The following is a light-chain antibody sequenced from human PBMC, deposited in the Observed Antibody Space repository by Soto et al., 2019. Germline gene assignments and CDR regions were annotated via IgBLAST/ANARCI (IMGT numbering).Light chain of an antibody. V-gene: IGKV1-5*03. CDR1: QSISSW. CDR2: KVS. CDR3: QQYSTYSRT. J-gene: IGKJ1*01. Sequence: DIQMTQSPSTLSASVGDRVTITCRASQSISSWLAWYQQKPGKAPKLLIYKVSSLESGLPSRFSGSGSGTEFTLTISSLQPDDFANYYCQQYSTYSRTFGQGTKVEIK.